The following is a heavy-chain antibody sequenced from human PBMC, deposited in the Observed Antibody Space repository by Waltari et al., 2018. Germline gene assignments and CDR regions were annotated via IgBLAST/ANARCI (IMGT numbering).Heavy chain of an antibody. CDR3: ARHWKRNGYRFDP. J-gene: IGHJ5*02. D-gene: IGHD5-12*01. CDR1: GGSLSSSRYY. CDR2: IYYSGST. Sequence: QLQLQESGPGLVKPSETLSLTCPVPGGSLSSSRYYWGWIRQSPGKGLEWIGSIYYSGSTYYNPTLKSRVTISGDTSKNQFSLKLSSVTAADTAVYYCARHWKRNGYRFDPWGQGTLVTVSS. V-gene: IGHV4-39*01.